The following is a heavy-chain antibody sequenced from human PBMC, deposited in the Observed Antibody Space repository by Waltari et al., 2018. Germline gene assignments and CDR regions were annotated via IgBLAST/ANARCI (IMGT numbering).Heavy chain of an antibody. V-gene: IGHV4-38-2*02. CDR2: IYHSGST. D-gene: IGHD2-2*01. CDR1: GYSISRGYY. J-gene: IGHJ3*02. CDR3: ARGDLYCSSTSCRFDAFDI. Sequence: QVQLQESGPGLVKPSETLSLTCTVSGYSISRGYYWGWLRQPPGKGLECIGSIYHSGSTYYNPSLKSRVTISVDTSKNQFSLKLSSVTAADTAVYYCARGDLYCSSTSCRFDAFDIWGQGTMVTVSS.